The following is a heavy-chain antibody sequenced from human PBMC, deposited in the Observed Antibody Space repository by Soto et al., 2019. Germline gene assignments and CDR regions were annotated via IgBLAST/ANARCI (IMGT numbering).Heavy chain of an antibody. CDR1: GFTFSNYG. V-gene: IGHV3-30*18. D-gene: IGHD4-17*01. CDR2: ISYHGSDK. CDR3: AKDHLTATVTTVGY. J-gene: IGHJ4*02. Sequence: QVQLAESGGGVVQPGRSLRLSCAASGFTFSNYGMHWVRQAPGKGLEWVAVISYHGSDKYYADSVKGRFTISRDNSKNTLYLQMDSLRAEDTAVYYCAKDHLTATVTTVGYGGQGTLVTVSS.